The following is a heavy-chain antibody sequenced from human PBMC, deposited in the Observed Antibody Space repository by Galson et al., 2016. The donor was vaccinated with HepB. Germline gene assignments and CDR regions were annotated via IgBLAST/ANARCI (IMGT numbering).Heavy chain of an antibody. J-gene: IGHJ2*01. CDR3: ARDGAHWDLDL. Sequence: SLRLPCAASGFTFSPAWMHWVRQAPGKGLVWISRINSDGTSTIYADSVKGRFTISRDNAKNTVYLQMNSLRGEDTAVYYCARDGAHWDLDLWGRGTLVTVSS. CDR1: GFTFSPAW. CDR2: INSDGTST. V-gene: IGHV3-74*01.